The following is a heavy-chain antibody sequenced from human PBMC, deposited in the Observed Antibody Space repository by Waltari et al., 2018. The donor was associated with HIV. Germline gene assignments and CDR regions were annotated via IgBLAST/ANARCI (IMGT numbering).Heavy chain of an antibody. Sequence: KLVESGGGLANPGGPLYLSSPGSGFSLLTYTTTWMRHRPGNCLEWISYISSSCSSVYYADSVKRRFTTSRDNAKNSMYLQMNNLTSEDAAVYYCAIGHCDGVTCSSIYVSWGQGTLVGVAS. V-gene: IGHV3-11*01. CDR1: GFSLLTYT. CDR3: AIGHCDGVTCSSIYVS. J-gene: IGHJ5*02. CDR2: ISSSCSSV. D-gene: IGHD2-21*01.